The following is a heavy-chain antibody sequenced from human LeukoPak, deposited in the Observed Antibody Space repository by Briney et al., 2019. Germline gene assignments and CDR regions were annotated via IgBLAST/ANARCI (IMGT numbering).Heavy chain of an antibody. CDR3: AKLFGGGIVPAAVHA. V-gene: IGHV3-23*01. D-gene: IGHD2-2*01. CDR1: GFMFSSYA. J-gene: IGHJ5*02. CDR2: IGGSSDTT. Sequence: EGSLRLSCAASGFMFSSYAMGWVRQAPGKGLEWVSVIGGSSDTTYYATSVKGRFTISRDNSKNTVYLQMNSLRADDTAVYYCAKLFGGGIVPAAVHAWGQGSLVTVSS.